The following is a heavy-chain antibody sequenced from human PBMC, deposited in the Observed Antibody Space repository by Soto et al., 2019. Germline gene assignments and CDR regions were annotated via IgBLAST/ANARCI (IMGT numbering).Heavy chain of an antibody. CDR2: ISDDGSNK. Sequence: QVQLVESGGGVVQSGWSLRLSCAASGFTFSSYGIQWVRQAPGKGLEWVALISDDGSNKYYADSVKGRFTTSRDNSKNTLYLQMNSLRPEDTAVYYCAKERYGQLWLEDYGLDVWGQGTTVTVSS. CDR1: GFTFSSYG. V-gene: IGHV3-30*18. CDR3: AKERYGQLWLEDYGLDV. D-gene: IGHD3-10*01. J-gene: IGHJ6*02.